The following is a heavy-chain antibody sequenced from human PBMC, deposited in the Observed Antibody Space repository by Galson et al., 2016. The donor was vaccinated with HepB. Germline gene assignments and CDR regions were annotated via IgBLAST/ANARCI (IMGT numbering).Heavy chain of an antibody. D-gene: IGHD2-2*01. CDR2: IDHSGST. J-gene: IGHJ6*02. Sequence: SETLSLTCAVSGDSISSYNCWTWVRQPPGKGLDWIGEIDHSGSTNYNPSLRSRVTISVDKSKNHFSLKMRSVTAADTAVYYCAREKTEDIVEVPAAHDGLDVWGQGTTVTVSS. CDR1: GDSISSYNC. V-gene: IGHV4-4*02. CDR3: AREKTEDIVEVPAAHDGLDV.